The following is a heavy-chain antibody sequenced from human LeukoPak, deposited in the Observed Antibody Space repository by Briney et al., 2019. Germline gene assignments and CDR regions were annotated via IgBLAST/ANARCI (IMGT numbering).Heavy chain of an antibody. CDR3: ANSGTVRRTFDY. J-gene: IGHJ4*02. D-gene: IGHD3-10*01. Sequence: GGSLRLSCAASGFTFSSYAMSWVRQAPGKGLEWVSAISGSGGSTYYVDSVKGRFTISRDNSKNTLYLQMNSLRAEDTAVYYCANSGTVRRTFDYWGQGTLVTVSS. V-gene: IGHV3-23*01. CDR1: GFTFSSYA. CDR2: ISGSGGST.